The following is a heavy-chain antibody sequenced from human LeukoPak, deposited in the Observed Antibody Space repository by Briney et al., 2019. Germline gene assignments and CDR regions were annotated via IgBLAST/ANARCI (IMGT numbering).Heavy chain of an antibody. Sequence: GGSLRLSCAASGFIFSTYGMHWVRQAPGKGLEWVAFIRYDRSYKYYADSVKGRFTISRDNSKNTLYLQMNSLRAEDTAVYYCAKDMRWLQFYMDVWGKGTTVTVSS. D-gene: IGHD5-24*01. CDR2: IRYDRSYK. CDR1: GFIFSTYG. V-gene: IGHV3-30*02. J-gene: IGHJ6*03. CDR3: AKDMRWLQFYMDV.